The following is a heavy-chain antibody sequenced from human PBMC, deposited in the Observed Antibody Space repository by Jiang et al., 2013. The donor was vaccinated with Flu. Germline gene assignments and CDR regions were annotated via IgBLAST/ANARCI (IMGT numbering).Heavy chain of an antibody. D-gene: IGHD3-22*01. CDR2: LLQWEH. J-gene: IGHJ4*02. V-gene: IGHV4-30-4*01. CDR1: GGSISSGDYY. Sequence: TLSLTCTVSGGSISSGDYYWSWIRQPPREGPGVDWVHLLQWEHLLQPSLKSRVTISVDTSKNQFSLKLSSVTAADTAVYYCARSGGSMIVVAWGYFDYWGQGTLVTVSS. CDR3: ARSGGSMIVVAWGYFDY.